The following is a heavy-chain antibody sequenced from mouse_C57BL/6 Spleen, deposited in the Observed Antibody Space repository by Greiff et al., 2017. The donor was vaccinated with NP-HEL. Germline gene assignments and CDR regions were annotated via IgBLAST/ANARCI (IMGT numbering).Heavy chain of an antibody. V-gene: IGHV14-4*01. J-gene: IGHJ3*01. Sequence: VQLQQSGAELVRPGASVKLSCTASGFNIKDDYMHWVKQRPEQGLEWIGWIDPENGDTEYASKFQGKATITADTSSHTAYLPLSSLTSEDTALYCIAGGMVTKRLAYGGQGTRVTVSA. CDR1: GFNIKDDY. CDR2: IDPENGDT. D-gene: IGHD2-2*01. CDR3: AGGMVTKRLAY.